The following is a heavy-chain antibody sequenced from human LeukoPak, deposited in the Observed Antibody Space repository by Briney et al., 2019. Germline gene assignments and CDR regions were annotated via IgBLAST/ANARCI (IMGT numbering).Heavy chain of an antibody. V-gene: IGHV3-21*01. Sequence: GGSLRLSCAASGFTFSSYSMNWVRQAPGKGLEWVSSISSSSSYIYYADSVKGRFTIPRDNAKNSLYLQMNSLRADDTAVYYCTKGASDIVVVTSIYYFDYWGQGTLVTVSS. CDR2: ISSSSSYI. D-gene: IGHD2-2*01. J-gene: IGHJ4*02. CDR1: GFTFSSYS. CDR3: TKGASDIVVVTSIYYFDY.